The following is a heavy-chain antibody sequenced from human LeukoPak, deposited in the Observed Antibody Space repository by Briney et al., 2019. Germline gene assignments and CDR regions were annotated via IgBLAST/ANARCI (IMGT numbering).Heavy chain of an antibody. CDR2: INPGGSSI. CDR3: ARSNQADDY. J-gene: IGHJ4*02. V-gene: IGHV3-74*01. D-gene: IGHD1-14*01. CDR1: VFTFSSYW. Sequence: QPGGSLRLSCAASVFTFSSYWMHWVRQVPGKGLVWVARINPGGSSITYADSVKGRFTISRDNAKNTLYLQMDSLRAEDTGVYYCARSNQADDYWGQGTLVTVSS.